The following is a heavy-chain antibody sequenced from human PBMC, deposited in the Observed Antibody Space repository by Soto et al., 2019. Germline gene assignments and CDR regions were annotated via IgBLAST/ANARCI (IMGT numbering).Heavy chain of an antibody. Sequence: GASVKVSCKASGYTFTSYGISWVRQAPGQGLEWMGWISAYNGNTNYAQKLQGRVTMTTDTSTSTAYMELRSLRSDDTAVYYCAREDSSSSGHYYYGMDVWGQGTTVTVSS. CDR1: GYTFTSYG. D-gene: IGHD6-6*01. V-gene: IGHV1-18*01. CDR3: AREDSSSSGHYYYGMDV. J-gene: IGHJ6*02. CDR2: ISAYNGNT.